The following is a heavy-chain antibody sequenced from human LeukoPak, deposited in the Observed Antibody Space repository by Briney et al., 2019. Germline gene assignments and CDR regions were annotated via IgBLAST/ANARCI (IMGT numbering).Heavy chain of an antibody. CDR3: ARGLGAIDY. V-gene: IGHV1-18*01. CDR1: GYTFTSQG. J-gene: IGHJ4*02. D-gene: IGHD3-10*01. Sequence: GAPVKVSCKASGYTFTSQGISWVRQAPGQGFESMGWISAYNGKTEYAEKFQGRVTMSTDTSTSTAYLELTSLTSDDTAVYFCARGLGAIDYWGQGILVTVSS. CDR2: ISAYNGKT.